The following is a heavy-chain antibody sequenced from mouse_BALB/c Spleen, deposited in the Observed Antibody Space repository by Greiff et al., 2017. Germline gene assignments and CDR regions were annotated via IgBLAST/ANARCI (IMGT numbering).Heavy chain of an antibody. D-gene: IGHD1-2*01. CDR1: GFTFSSYA. J-gene: IGHJ3*01. Sequence: EVKLMESGGGLVKPGGSLKLSCAASGFTFSSYAMSWVRQSPEKRLEWVAEISSGGSYTYYPDTVTGRFTISRDNAKNTLYLEMSSLRSEDTAMYYCAYYGYGSFAYWGQGTLVTVSA. CDR2: ISSGGSYT. V-gene: IGHV5-9-4*01. CDR3: AYYGYGSFAY.